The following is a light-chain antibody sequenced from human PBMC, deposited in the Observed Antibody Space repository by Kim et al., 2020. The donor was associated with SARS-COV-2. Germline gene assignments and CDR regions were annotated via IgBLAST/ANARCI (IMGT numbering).Light chain of an antibody. CDR3: SSYTSSSTWV. J-gene: IGLJ3*02. Sequence: GQSITISCTGTSSDVGGYNYVSWYQQHPGKAPKLMIYDVSNRPSGVSDRFSGSKSGNTASLTISGLQAEDEADYYCSSYTSSSTWVFGGGTKLTVL. V-gene: IGLV2-14*03. CDR1: SSDVGGYNY. CDR2: DVS.